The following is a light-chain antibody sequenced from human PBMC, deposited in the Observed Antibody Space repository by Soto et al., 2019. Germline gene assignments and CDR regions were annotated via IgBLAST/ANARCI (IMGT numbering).Light chain of an antibody. CDR3: GSWDSSLSAYV. CDR2: DDD. Sequence: QSVLTQPPSVSAAPGQKVTISCSGSSSNIGGNSVSWYQQLPGTAPKLLIYDDDKRPSGIPDRFSGSKSGTSATLGITGFRTGDEADYHCGSWDSSLSAYVFGTGTKVTVL. V-gene: IGLV1-51*01. CDR1: SSNIGGNS. J-gene: IGLJ1*01.